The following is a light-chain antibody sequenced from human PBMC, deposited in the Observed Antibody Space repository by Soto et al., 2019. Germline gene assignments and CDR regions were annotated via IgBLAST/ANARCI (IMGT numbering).Light chain of an antibody. CDR2: GGS. CDR3: QHYSTSTWT. CDR1: QAIRSNS. V-gene: IGKV3-20*01. J-gene: IGKJ1*01. Sequence: IVLTQSPGTLSLSPGETATLSCRATQAIRSNSLVWYQKKPGQAPRLLIYGGSTRATGLPDRFSGRGFETDFTLTITELEPEDFAVYYCQHYSTSTWTFGQGTRV.